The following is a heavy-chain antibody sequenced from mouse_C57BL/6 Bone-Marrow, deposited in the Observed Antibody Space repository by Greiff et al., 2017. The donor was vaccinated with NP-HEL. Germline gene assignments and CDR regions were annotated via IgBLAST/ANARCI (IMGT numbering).Heavy chain of an antibody. CDR2: ISYDGSN. D-gene: IGHD2-5*01. CDR1: GYSITSGYY. V-gene: IGHV3-6*01. J-gene: IGHJ4*01. Sequence: EVQLQESGPGLVKPSQSLSLTCSVTGYSITSGYYWNWIRQFPGNKLEWMGYISYDGSNKYNPSLKNRISITRDTSKNQFFLKLNSVTTEDTATYYCARGEGYSKREYYYAMDYWGQGTSVTVSS. CDR3: ARGEGYSKREYYYAMDY.